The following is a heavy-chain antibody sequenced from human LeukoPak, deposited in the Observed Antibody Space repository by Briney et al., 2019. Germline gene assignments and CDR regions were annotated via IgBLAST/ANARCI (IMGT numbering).Heavy chain of an antibody. CDR1: AGTFTSYA. V-gene: IGHV1-69*13. J-gene: IGHJ6*02. D-gene: IGHD3-16*01. CDR3: ANLGLLGYYGMDV. Sequence: SSVKVSCKASAGTFTSYAISWVRQAPGQGLEWMGGIIPIFGTANYAQKFQGRVPITADECTSKACMELSSLRSEDTAVYYCANLGLLGYYGMDVWGQGTTVTVSS. CDR2: IIPIFGTA.